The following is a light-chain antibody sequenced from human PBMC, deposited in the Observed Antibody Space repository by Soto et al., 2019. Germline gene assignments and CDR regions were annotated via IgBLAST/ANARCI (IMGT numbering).Light chain of an antibody. CDR3: QQRSTWPLFT. J-gene: IGKJ4*01. Sequence: VLTQSPATLSLSPGERATLSCRASQTVSRYLAWYQHKPGQAPRLLIHDASSRATGVPARFNGSGSGTDYTLTLSSLEPEDFAIYYCQQRSTWPLFTFGGGTKVEI. CDR2: DAS. CDR1: QTVSRY. V-gene: IGKV3-11*01.